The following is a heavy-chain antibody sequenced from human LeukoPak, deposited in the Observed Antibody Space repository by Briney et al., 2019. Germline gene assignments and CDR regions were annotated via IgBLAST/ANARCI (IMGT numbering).Heavy chain of an antibody. CDR1: GFTFSSYA. Sequence: PGRSLRLSCAASGFTFSSYAMHWVRQAPGKGLEWVAVISYDGSNKYYADSVKGRFTISRDNSKNTLYLQMNSLRAEDTAVYYCARDRLLAGLWFVYDYWGQGTLVTVSS. D-gene: IGHD3-10*01. V-gene: IGHV3-30*14. J-gene: IGHJ4*02. CDR3: ARDRLLAGLWFVYDY. CDR2: ISYDGSNK.